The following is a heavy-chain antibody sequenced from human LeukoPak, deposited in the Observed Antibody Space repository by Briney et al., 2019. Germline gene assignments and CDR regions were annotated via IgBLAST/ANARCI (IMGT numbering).Heavy chain of an antibody. Sequence: GGSLRLSCAASGFTFSNVWMTWVRQAPGKGLEWVGRIKSKTDGGTTDYAAPVKGRFTISRDDSRNTLFLQMGSLITEDTAMYYCSTSIIGTAAYWGQGTLVTVSS. D-gene: IGHD1-7*01. CDR3: STSIIGTAAY. CDR1: GFTFSNVW. CDR2: IKSKTDGGTT. J-gene: IGHJ4*02. V-gene: IGHV3-15*01.